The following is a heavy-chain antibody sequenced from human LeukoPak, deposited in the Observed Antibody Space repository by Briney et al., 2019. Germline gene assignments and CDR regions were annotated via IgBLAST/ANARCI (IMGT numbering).Heavy chain of an antibody. CDR2: IYSGGST. CDR1: GFTVSSNY. J-gene: IGHJ4*02. Sequence: GGSLRLSCAASGFTVSSNYMSWVRQAPGKGLEWVSVIYSGGSTYYADSVKGRFTISRDNSKNTLYLQMNSLRAEDTAVYYCARDLDYYDSSGYHYLFDYWGQGTLVTVSS. D-gene: IGHD3-22*01. V-gene: IGHV3-66*01. CDR3: ARDLDYYDSSGYHYLFDY.